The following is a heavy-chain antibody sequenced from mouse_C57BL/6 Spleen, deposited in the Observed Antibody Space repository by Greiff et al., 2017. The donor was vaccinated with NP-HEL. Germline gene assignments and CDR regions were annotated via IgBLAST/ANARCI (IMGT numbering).Heavy chain of an antibody. J-gene: IGHJ3*01. V-gene: IGHV5-4*01. CDR2: ISDGGSYT. CDR3: ARDGPLAY. CDR1: GFTFSSYA. Sequence: EVQVVESGGGLVKPGGSLKLSCAASGFTFSSYAMSWVRQTPEKRLEWVATISDGGSYTYYPDNVKGRFTISRDNAKNNLYLQMSHLKSEDTAMYYCARDGPLAYWGQGTLVTVSA.